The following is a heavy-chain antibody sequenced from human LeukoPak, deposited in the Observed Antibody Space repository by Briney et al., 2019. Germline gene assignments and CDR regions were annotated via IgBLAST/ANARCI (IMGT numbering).Heavy chain of an antibody. Sequence: PGRSLRLSCAASGVTFSSYGMHWARQAPGQGLEWVAVISNDGSDIYYGDYVKGRFTISRDNSKNTVYLQMNSLRAEDTAVYYCAKDGDIGAAGYYFDYWGQGTLVTVSS. CDR3: AKDGDIGAAGYYFDY. CDR2: ISNDGSDI. D-gene: IGHD6-13*01. CDR1: GVTFSSYG. V-gene: IGHV3-30*18. J-gene: IGHJ4*02.